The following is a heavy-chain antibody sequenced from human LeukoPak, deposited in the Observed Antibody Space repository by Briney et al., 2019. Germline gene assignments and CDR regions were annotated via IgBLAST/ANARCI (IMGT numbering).Heavy chain of an antibody. Sequence: PGGSLRLSCAASGFTFSSYAISWVRQAPGKGLEWVSAISGSGGSTYYADSVKGRFTISRDNSKNTLYLQMNSLRAEDTAVYYCANLQGYSYGPDFDYWGQGTLVTVSS. V-gene: IGHV3-23*01. CDR3: ANLQGYSYGPDFDY. D-gene: IGHD5-18*01. CDR2: ISGSGGST. J-gene: IGHJ4*02. CDR1: GFTFSSYA.